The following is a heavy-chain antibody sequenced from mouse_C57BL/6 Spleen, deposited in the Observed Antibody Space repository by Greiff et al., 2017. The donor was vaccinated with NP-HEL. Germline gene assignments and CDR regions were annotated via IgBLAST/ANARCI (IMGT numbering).Heavy chain of an antibody. V-gene: IGHV1-81*01. Sequence: QVQLQQSGAELARPGASVKLSCKASGYTFTSYGISWVKQRTGQGLEWIGEIYPRSGNTYYNEKFKGKATLTADKSSSTAYMELRSLTSEDSAVYFCARGGDSSGYGAMDYWGQGTSVTVSS. CDR2: IYPRSGNT. CDR1: GYTFTSYG. D-gene: IGHD3-2*02. J-gene: IGHJ4*01. CDR3: ARGGDSSGYGAMDY.